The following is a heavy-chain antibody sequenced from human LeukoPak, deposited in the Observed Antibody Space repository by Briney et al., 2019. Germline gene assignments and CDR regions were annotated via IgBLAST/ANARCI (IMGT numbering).Heavy chain of an antibody. D-gene: IGHD3-10*01. CDR3: ARDGARYYGSGFYLDAFDI. CDR1: GFTVSSNY. V-gene: IGHV3-66*01. Sequence: GGSLRLSCAASGFTVSSNYMSWVRQAPGKGLEWVSVIYSGGSTYYADSVKGRFTISRDNSKNTLYLQMNSLRAEDTAVHYCARDGARYYGSGFYLDAFDIWGQGTMVTVSS. CDR2: IYSGGST. J-gene: IGHJ3*02.